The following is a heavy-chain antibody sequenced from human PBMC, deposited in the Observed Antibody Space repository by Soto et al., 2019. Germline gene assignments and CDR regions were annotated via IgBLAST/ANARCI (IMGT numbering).Heavy chain of an antibody. V-gene: IGHV3-21*01. J-gene: IGHJ6*02. CDR2: ISGNSDYI. D-gene: IGHD3-16*01. Sequence: PGGSLRLSCASSGFTFASYNMLWVRQAPGKGLEWVASISGNSDYIYYADSLKGRFTVSRDNAKKSLFLDMTILRDEDTAVYYYARGGSDEGETDGDRYYYYQMDVWRQGTAVTASS. CDR3: ARGGSDEGETDGDRYYYYQMDV. CDR1: GFTFASYN.